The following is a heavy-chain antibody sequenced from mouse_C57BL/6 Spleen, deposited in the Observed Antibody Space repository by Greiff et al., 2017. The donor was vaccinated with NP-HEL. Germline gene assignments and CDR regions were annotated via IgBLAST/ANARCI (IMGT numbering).Heavy chain of an antibody. CDR1: GYTFTTYP. J-gene: IGHJ1*03. CDR2: FHPYNDDT. Sequence: VQLQQSGAELVKPGASVKMSCKASGYTFTTYPIEWMKQNHGKSLEWIGNFHPYNDDTKYNEKFKGKATLTVEKSSSTVYLELSRLTSDDSAVYYCARGYSNYEGFWYFDVWGTGTTVTVSS. CDR3: ARGYSNYEGFWYFDV. D-gene: IGHD2-5*01. V-gene: IGHV1-47*01.